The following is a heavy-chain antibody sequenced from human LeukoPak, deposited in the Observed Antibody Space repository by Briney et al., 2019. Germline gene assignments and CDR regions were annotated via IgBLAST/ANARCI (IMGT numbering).Heavy chain of an antibody. Sequence: SETLSLTCAVYGGSFSGYYWSWIRQPPGKGLEWIGEINDSGSTNYNPSLKSRVTISVDTFKNQFSLKLSSVTAADTAVYYCARGRSQQWLRFGYWGQGTLVTVSS. CDR2: INDSGST. V-gene: IGHV4-34*01. CDR1: GGSFSGYY. J-gene: IGHJ4*02. D-gene: IGHD6-19*01. CDR3: ARGRSQQWLRFGY.